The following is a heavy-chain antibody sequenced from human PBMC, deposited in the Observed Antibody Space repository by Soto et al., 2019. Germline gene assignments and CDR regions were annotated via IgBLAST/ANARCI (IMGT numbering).Heavy chain of an antibody. CDR1: GGTFSSYA. D-gene: IGHD3-22*01. CDR2: IIPIFGTA. Sequence: QVQLVQSGAEVKKPGSSVKVSCKAYGGTFSSYAISWVRQAPGQGLEWMGGIIPIFGTANYAQKFQGRVTITADECTSTAYMELSSLRSEDTAVYYCARRYYDSSGYITPYYFDYWGQGTLVTVSS. J-gene: IGHJ4*02. CDR3: ARRYYDSSGYITPYYFDY. V-gene: IGHV1-69*01.